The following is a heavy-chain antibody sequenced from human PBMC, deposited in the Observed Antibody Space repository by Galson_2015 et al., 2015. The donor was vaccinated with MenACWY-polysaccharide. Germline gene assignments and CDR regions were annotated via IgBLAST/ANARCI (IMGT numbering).Heavy chain of an antibody. J-gene: IGHJ6*02. D-gene: IGHD4-23*01. CDR3: AKDNSNLYYYYDMDV. CDR1: GFTFSNYA. V-gene: IGHV3-23*01. Sequence: SLRLSCAASGFTFSNYAMSWVRQAPGKGLEWVSTISGSGSSTYYAGSVKGRFTISRDNSKNTLSLQMNSLRAEDTAVYYCAKDNSNLYYYYDMDVWGQGTTVTVSS. CDR2: ISGSGSST.